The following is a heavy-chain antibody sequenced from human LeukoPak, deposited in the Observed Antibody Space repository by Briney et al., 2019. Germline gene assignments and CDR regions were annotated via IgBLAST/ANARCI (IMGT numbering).Heavy chain of an antibody. CDR2: ISWNSGSI. D-gene: IGHD4-17*01. V-gene: IGHV3-9*01. Sequence: PGGSLRLSCAASGFTFDDYAMHWVRQAPGKGLEWVSGISWNSGSIDYADSVKGRFTISRDNAKNSLYLQMNSLRSEDTALYYCAKGFSLRSYFDYWGQGTLVTVSS. CDR1: GFTFDDYA. J-gene: IGHJ4*02. CDR3: AKGFSLRSYFDY.